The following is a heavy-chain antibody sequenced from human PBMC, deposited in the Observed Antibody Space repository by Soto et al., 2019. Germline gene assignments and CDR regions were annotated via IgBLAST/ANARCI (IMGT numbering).Heavy chain of an antibody. CDR2: TYYRSKWYY. D-gene: IGHD1-26*01. CDR1: GDSASINSAG. J-gene: IGHJ4*01. CDR3: ARGEQYSGRIFDY. V-gene: IGHV6-1*01. Sequence: PSQTLSLTCAVTGDSASINSAGWSGVRQCPSRGLEWLGRTYYRSKWYYEYAVSVRGRITINPDTSKNQYSLQLNSVTPEDTAVYFCARGEQYSGRIFDYWGQGTLVTVSS.